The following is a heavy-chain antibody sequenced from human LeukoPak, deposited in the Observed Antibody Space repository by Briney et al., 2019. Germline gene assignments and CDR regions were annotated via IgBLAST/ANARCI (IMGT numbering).Heavy chain of an antibody. CDR2: ISGSGGST. CDR1: GFTFSSYG. CDR3: AKDSKSGYSGYEFPYYFDY. D-gene: IGHD5-12*01. Sequence: GGSLRLSCAASGFTFSSYGMHWVRQAPGKGLEWVSAISGSGGSTYYADSVKGRFTISRDNSKNTLYLQMNSLRAEDTAVYYCAKDSKSGYSGYEFPYYFDYWGQGTLVTVSS. J-gene: IGHJ4*02. V-gene: IGHV3-23*01.